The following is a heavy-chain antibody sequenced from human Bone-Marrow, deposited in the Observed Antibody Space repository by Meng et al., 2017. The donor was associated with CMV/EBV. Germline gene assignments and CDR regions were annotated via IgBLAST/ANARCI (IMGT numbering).Heavy chain of an antibody. Sequence: SLKISCAASGFTFDDYAMHWVRQAPGKGLEWVSGISWNSGSIGYADSVKGRFTISRDNAKNSLYLQMNSLRAEDMALYYCAKAGVGVTYFDYWGQGTVATVPS. CDR3: AKAGVGVTYFDY. CDR1: GFTFDDYA. CDR2: ISWNSGSI. V-gene: IGHV3-9*03. J-gene: IGHJ4*02. D-gene: IGHD1-26*01.